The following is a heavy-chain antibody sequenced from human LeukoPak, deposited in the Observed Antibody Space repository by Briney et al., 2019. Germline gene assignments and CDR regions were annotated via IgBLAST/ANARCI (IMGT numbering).Heavy chain of an antibody. CDR2: IYYSGST. D-gene: IGHD6-13*01. V-gene: IGHV4-39*01. J-gene: IGHJ4*02. CDR1: GASFSSSTYY. Sequence: SETLSLTCTVSGASFSSSTYYWGWIRRPPGKGLEWIGSIYYSGSTYYNPSLKSRVTMSVDTSKNQFSLKLSSVTAADTAVYYCARHAGGISATGTRPFDYWGQGTLVTVSS. CDR3: ARHAGGISATGTRPFDY.